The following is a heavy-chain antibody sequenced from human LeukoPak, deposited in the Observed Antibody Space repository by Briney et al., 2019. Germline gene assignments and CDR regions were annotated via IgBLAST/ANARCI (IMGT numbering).Heavy chain of an antibody. CDR3: ARSEAVARHYQIDY. CDR1: GGSFSGYY. CDR2: INHSGST. J-gene: IGHJ4*02. V-gene: IGHV4-34*01. D-gene: IGHD6-19*01. Sequence: SETLSLTCAVYGGSFSGYYWSWNRQPPGKGLEWIGEINHSGSTNYNPSLKSRVTISVDTSKNQFSLKLSSVTAADTAVYYCARSEAVARHYQIDYWGQGTLVTVSS.